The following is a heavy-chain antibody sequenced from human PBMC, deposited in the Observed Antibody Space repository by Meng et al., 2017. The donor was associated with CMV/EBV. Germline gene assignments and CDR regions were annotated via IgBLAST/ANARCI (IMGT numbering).Heavy chain of an antibody. CDR3: ARGPWYASATPTDC. CDR1: GLIFGSQD. J-gene: IGHJ4*02. V-gene: IGHV3-33*05. CDR2: LSYDGINE. Sequence: GAGLIFGSQDMDWVRQVPGKGLEWVAVLSYDGINEYYAQSVKGRFTISRDVSKNTLYLQMNSLRAEDTAVYYCARGPWYASATPTDCWGQGTLVTVSS. D-gene: IGHD3-10*01.